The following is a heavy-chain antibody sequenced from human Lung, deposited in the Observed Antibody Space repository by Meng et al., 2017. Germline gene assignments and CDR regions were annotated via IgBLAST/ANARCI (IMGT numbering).Heavy chain of an antibody. J-gene: IGHJ4*02. CDR2: IYHSGGT. CDR3: ARGLGEAVVPRTMFDY. V-gene: IGHV4-4*02. Sequence: QVQLSESGPGLVKPSGTLSLTCGVSGGSISSSNWWSWVRQPPGKGLEWIGEIYHSGGTKYNPSLKSRVTISVDKSKNQFSLKLSSVTAADTAVYYCARGLGEAVVPRTMFDYWGQGTLVTVSS. CDR1: GGSISSSNW. D-gene: IGHD2-2*01.